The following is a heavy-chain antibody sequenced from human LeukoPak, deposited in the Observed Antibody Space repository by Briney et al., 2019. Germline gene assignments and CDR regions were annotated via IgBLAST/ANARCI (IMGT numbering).Heavy chain of an antibody. V-gene: IGHV4-39*07. Sequence: SETLSLTCNVSGASISNSTYYWGWIRQPPGKGLEWVGSIYYSGSTYCKPSLKSRLTISVDTSKNQFSVNLSSVTAADTAVYYCARGHGSGSYFYYYYMDVWGKGTTVTVSS. D-gene: IGHD3-10*01. CDR2: IYYSGST. J-gene: IGHJ6*03. CDR1: GASISNSTYY. CDR3: ARGHGSGSYFYYYYMDV.